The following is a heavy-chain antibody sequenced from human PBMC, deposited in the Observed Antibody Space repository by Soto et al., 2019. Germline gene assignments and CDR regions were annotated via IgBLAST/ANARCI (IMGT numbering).Heavy chain of an antibody. CDR3: ARESPVLSWYFDL. J-gene: IGHJ2*01. V-gene: IGHV3-30-3*01. Sequence: QVQLVESGGGVVQPGGSLRRSCAAPGFTLSDYPMNWVRQAPGKGLEWVALISYDGSKKYYADSVRGRFTISRDNSKNTLYLQMSSLTTEDTSVYYCARESPVLSWYFDLWGRGTLVTVSS. CDR1: GFTLSDYP. CDR2: ISYDGSKK.